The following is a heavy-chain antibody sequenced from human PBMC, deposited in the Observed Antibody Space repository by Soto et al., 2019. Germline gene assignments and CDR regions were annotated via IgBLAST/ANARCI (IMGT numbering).Heavy chain of an antibody. CDR3: ARRARPMGCSGGSCYDPSFDY. Sequence: QLQLQESGPGLVKPSETLSLTCTVSGGSISSSSYYWGWIRQPPGKGLEWIGSIYYSGSTYYNPSPNSRVPISVDTSKNPFSLKLSSVTAADTAVYYCARRARPMGCSGGSCYDPSFDYWGQGTLVTVSS. CDR1: GGSISSSSYY. J-gene: IGHJ4*02. V-gene: IGHV4-39*01. CDR2: IYYSGST. D-gene: IGHD2-15*01.